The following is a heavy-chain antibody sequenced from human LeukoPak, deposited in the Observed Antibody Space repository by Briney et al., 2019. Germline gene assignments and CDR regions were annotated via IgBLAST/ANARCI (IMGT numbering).Heavy chain of an antibody. V-gene: IGHV3-21*01. CDR3: ARVTIFGYYYGMDV. CDR1: GFTFSSYS. J-gene: IGHJ6*02. Sequence: PGGSLRLSCAASGFTFSSYSMNWVRQAPGKGLEWVSSISSSSSYIYYADSVKGRFTISRDNAKNSLYLQMNSLRAEDTAVYYCARVTIFGYYYGMDVWGQGTTVTVS. CDR2: ISSSSSYI. D-gene: IGHD3-3*01.